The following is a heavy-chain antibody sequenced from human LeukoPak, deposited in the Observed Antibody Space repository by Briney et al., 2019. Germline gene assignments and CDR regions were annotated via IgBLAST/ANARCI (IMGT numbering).Heavy chain of an antibody. CDR1: GFTFSSYG. CDR3: AKDRITMVRGVLFDY. Sequence: GGSLRLSCAASGFTFSSYGMHWVRQAPGKGLEWVAFIRYDGSNEYYADSVKGRFTISRDNSKNTLYLQMNSLRAEDTAVYYCAKDRITMVRGVLFDYWGQGTLVTVSS. V-gene: IGHV3-30*02. D-gene: IGHD3-10*01. CDR2: IRYDGSNE. J-gene: IGHJ4*02.